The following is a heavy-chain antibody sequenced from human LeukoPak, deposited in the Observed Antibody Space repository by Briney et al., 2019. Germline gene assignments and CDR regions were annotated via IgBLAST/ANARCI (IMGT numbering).Heavy chain of an antibody. J-gene: IGHJ4*02. D-gene: IGHD1-7*01. CDR2: IIPIFGTA. CDR1: GGAFSSYA. Sequence: GASVKVSCKASGGAFSSYAISWVRQAPGQGLEWMGGIIPIFGTANYAQKFQGRVTITTDESTSTAYMELSSLRSEDTAVYYCARGENYGFFDYWGQGTLVTVSS. CDR3: ARGENYGFFDY. V-gene: IGHV1-69*05.